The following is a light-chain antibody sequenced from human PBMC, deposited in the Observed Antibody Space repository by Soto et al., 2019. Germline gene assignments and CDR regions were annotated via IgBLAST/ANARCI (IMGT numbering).Light chain of an antibody. V-gene: IGKV3-15*01. J-gene: IGKJ1*01. Sequence: EIVMTQSPATLSVSPGERATLSCRASESVSSTLAWYQQKPGQAPRLLIYGASTRATGIPARFSGSGSGTEFTLTISSLQSEDFAVYYCQQYNNWRPWTFGQGTKVEI. CDR1: ESVSST. CDR3: QQYNNWRPWT. CDR2: GAS.